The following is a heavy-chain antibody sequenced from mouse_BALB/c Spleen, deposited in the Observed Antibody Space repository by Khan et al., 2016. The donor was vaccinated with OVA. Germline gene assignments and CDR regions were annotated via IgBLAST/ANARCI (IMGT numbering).Heavy chain of an antibody. CDR1: GYTFTSYW. CDR2: IDPSDSET. J-gene: IGHJ3*01. D-gene: IGHD2-2*01. Sequence: VQLQQSGAELVRPGASVKLSCKASGYTFTSYWMNWVKQRPGQGLEWIGMIDPSDSETHYNQMFKDKATLTVDKSSSTAYMQFSSLTSEDSAVYYCARREKYGYDPSWFAYWGQGTLVTVSA. CDR3: ARREKYGYDPSWFAY. V-gene: IGHV1-61*01.